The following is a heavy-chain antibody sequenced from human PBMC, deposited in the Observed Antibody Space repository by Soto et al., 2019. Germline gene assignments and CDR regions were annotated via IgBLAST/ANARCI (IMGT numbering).Heavy chain of an antibody. CDR1: GYTFSNFG. Sequence: QVQLVQSAAEVKKPGASVKVSCKASGYTFSNFGLSWVRQAPGQGLEWMGWIGPYNDTTDHAQKFQDRVTMTTDTSTNTANMELRGLTSDDTAVYYCARCYCSVGSCYTCWHFDLWGRGTLVTVSA. CDR2: IGPYNDTT. V-gene: IGHV1-18*01. J-gene: IGHJ2*01. D-gene: IGHD2-15*01. CDR3: ARCYCSVGSCYTCWHFDL.